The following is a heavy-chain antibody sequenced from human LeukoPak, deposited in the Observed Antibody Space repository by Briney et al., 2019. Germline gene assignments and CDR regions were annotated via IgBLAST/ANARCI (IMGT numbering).Heavy chain of an antibody. V-gene: IGHV3-7*01. CDR2: IKEDGTEK. D-gene: IGHD2-21*01. CDR3: GSGVGIGHY. Sequence: QPGGSLRLSCAASGFSFTTYWMSWVRQAPGKGLEWVANIKEDGTEKYYVDSVKGRFTISRDNAKSSLFLQMNSLRAEDTAVYYCGSGVGIGHYWGQGTLVTVSS. CDR1: GFSFTTYW. J-gene: IGHJ4*02.